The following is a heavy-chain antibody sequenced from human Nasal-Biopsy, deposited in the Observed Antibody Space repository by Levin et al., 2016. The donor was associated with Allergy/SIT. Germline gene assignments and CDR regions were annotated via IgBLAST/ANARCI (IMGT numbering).Heavy chain of an antibody. Sequence: GGSLRLSCKTFGYNFTNYWIAWVRQMPGKGLEWMGIVYPGDSHTKYSPSVQGQVIMSVDKSINTAYLQWSSLKASDTAVYYCTKVSALFGAVPSYYFDYWGQGTLLAVSS. CDR3: TKVSALFGAVPSYYFDY. CDR1: GYNFTNYW. D-gene: IGHD3-10*01. V-gene: IGHV5-51*01. CDR2: VYPGDSHT. J-gene: IGHJ4*02.